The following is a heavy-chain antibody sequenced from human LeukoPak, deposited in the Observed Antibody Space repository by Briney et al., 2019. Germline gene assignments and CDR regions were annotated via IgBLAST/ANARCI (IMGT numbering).Heavy chain of an antibody. CDR2: IKQDGSEK. D-gene: IGHD2-2*01. CDR3: ARVGLGYCSSTSCYDEPYYYMDV. Sequence: PGGSLRLSCAASGFTFSSYWMSWVRQAPGKGLEWVANIKQDGSEKYYVDSVKGRFTISRDNAKNSLYLQMNSLRAEDTAVYYCARVGLGYCSSTSCYDEPYYYMDVWAKGPRSPSP. V-gene: IGHV3-7*01. CDR1: GFTFSSYW. J-gene: IGHJ6*03.